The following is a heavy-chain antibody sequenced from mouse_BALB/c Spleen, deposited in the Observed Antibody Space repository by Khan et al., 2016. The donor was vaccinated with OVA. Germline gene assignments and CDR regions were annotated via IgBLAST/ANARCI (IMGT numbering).Heavy chain of an antibody. V-gene: IGHV1-9*01. CDR2: IFPGSGNT. CDR1: GYTFSSYW. CDR3: ARGGCGGFAY. Sequence: VQLQESGAELMKPGASVKISCKATGYTFSSYWIEWVKQRPGHGLEWIGDIFPGSGNTNFNEKFRDKATFTADSSSSTAYMQLSSLTSEDSAVYYCARGGCGGFAYWGLGTLVTVSA. J-gene: IGHJ3*01.